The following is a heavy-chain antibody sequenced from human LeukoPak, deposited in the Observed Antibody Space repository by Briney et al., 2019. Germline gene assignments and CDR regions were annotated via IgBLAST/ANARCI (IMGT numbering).Heavy chain of an antibody. V-gene: IGHV1-18*01. D-gene: IGHD3-22*01. CDR1: GYTFTSYG. CDR2: ISGYDGNT. J-gene: IGHJ4*02. Sequence: ASVKVSCKASGYTFTSYGINWVRQAPGQGLEWVGWISGYDGNTNYAQRLQGRVTMTTDTSTSTAYMEVRSLRSDDTAVYYCARDRGRTVVIPGPFSSDYWGQGTLVTVSS. CDR3: ARDRGRTVVIPGPFSSDY.